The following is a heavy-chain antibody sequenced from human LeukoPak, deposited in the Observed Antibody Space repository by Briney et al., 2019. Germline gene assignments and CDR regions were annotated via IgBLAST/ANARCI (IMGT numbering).Heavy chain of an antibody. V-gene: IGHV4-38-2*01. D-gene: IGHD6-25*01. J-gene: IGHJ4*02. CDR3: ARVTAYSSENYFDY. Sequence: SETLSLTCAVSGYSISSGYYWGWIRQPPGKGLEWIGCIYHSGSTYYNPSLKSRVTISVDTSKNQFSLKLSSVTAADTAVYYCARVTAYSSENYFDYWGQGTLVTVSS. CDR1: GYSISSGYY. CDR2: IYHSGST.